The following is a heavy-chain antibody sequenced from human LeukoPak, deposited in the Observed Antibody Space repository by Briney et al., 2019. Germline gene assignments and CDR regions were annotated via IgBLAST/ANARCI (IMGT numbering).Heavy chain of an antibody. CDR1: GFTVSSNY. Sequence: GGSLRLSCAASGFTVSSNYMSWVRQAPGKGLEWVSVIYSGGSTYYADSVKGRLTISRDNSKNTLYLQMNSLRAEDTAVYYCARERSSGWYYFDYWGQGTLVTVSS. D-gene: IGHD6-19*01. J-gene: IGHJ4*02. CDR2: IYSGGST. V-gene: IGHV3-53*01. CDR3: ARERSSGWYYFDY.